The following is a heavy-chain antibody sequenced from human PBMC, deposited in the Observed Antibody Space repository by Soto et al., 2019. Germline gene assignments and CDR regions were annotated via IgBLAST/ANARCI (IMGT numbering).Heavy chain of an antibody. V-gene: IGHV4-61*01. Sequence: PSETLSLTCTVSGGSVSSGSYYWSWIRQPPGKGLEWIGYIYYSGSTNYNPSLKSRVTISVDTSKNQFSLKLSSVTAADTAVYYCARAPRNYGFDYWGKGTLVTVAS. J-gene: IGHJ4*02. CDR3: ARAPRNYGFDY. CDR1: GGSVSSGSYY. D-gene: IGHD1-7*01. CDR2: IYYSGST.